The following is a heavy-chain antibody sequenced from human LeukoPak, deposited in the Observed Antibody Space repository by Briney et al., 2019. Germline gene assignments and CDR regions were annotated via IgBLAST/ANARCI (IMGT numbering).Heavy chain of an antibody. Sequence: SVKVSCKASGFTFTSSAVQWVRQARGQRLEWIGWIVVGSGNTNYAQKFQERVTITRDMSTSTAYMELRSLRSDDTAVYYCAKDHRYSSPSPFDIWGQGTMVTVSS. D-gene: IGHD5-18*01. V-gene: IGHV1-58*01. CDR1: GFTFTSSA. J-gene: IGHJ3*02. CDR3: AKDHRYSSPSPFDI. CDR2: IVVGSGNT.